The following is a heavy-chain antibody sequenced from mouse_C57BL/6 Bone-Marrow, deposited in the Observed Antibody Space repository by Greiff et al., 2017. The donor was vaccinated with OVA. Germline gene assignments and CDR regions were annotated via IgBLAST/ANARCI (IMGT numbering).Heavy chain of an antibody. CDR2: IRNKANGYTT. D-gene: IGHD1-1*01. CDR3: ARSITTVWYFDV. V-gene: IGHV7-3*01. J-gene: IGHJ1*03. CDR1: GFTFTDYY. Sequence: EVKLMESGGGLVQPGGSLSLSCAASGFTFTDYYMSWVRQPPGKALEWLGFIRNKANGYTTEYSASVKGRFTIPRDNSQSILYLQMNALRAEDSATYYCARSITTVWYFDVWGTGTTVTVSS.